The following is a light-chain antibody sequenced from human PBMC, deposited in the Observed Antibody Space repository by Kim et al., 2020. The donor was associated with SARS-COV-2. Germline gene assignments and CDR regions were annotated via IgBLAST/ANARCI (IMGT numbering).Light chain of an antibody. Sequence: SYELTQPPSVSVAPGKTASITCGGNDIGSKSVHWYQQKPGQAPVLVIYYDSDRPSGIPERYSGSNSGNPATLTISRVEVGDEADYYCQVWDSSSDHWVFGGGTRLTVL. J-gene: IGLJ3*02. V-gene: IGLV3-21*04. CDR1: DIGSKS. CDR2: YDS. CDR3: QVWDSSSDHWV.